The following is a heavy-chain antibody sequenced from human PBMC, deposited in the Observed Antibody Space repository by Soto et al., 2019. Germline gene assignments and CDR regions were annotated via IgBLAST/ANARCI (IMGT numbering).Heavy chain of an antibody. Sequence: EVQLVESGGGLVQPGGSLRLSCAASGFSFSMNWMSWVRQAPGKGLEWVANIKEDGSQKYYVDSVKGRFTISRDNAKNSLYLQMNSLRAEDTAVYYWARHQVGYRGTDDWGQGTLVTGSS. J-gene: IGHJ4*02. CDR1: GFSFSMNW. CDR2: IKEDGSQK. D-gene: IGHD1-26*01. CDR3: ARHQVGYRGTDD. V-gene: IGHV3-7*01.